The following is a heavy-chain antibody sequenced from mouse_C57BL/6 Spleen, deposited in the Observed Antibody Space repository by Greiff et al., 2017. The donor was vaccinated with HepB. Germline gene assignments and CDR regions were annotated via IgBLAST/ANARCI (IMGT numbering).Heavy chain of an antibody. V-gene: IGHV5-17*01. J-gene: IGHJ3*01. Sequence: EVMLVESGGGLVKPGGSLKLSCAASGFTFSDYGMHWVRQAPEKGLEWVAYISSGSSTIYYADTVKGRFTISRDNAKNTLFLQMTSLRSEDTAMYYCARIGNGLWGQGTLATVSA. CDR3: ARIGNGL. CDR1: GFTFSDYG. D-gene: IGHD2-14*01. CDR2: ISSGSSTI.